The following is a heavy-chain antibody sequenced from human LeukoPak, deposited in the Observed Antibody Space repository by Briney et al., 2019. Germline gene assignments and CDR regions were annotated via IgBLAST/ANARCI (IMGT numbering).Heavy chain of an antibody. CDR2: IDTSGNT. J-gene: IGHJ4*02. Sequence: GGSLRLSCAGSGFTFSSYPMTWVRQAPGKGLDWVSTIDTSGNTDYADSVKGRFTISRDNSGNTLYLQMNSLRAEDTAVYFCAKYSRPSSRVFDYWGQGTLATVSP. CDR1: GFTFSSYP. V-gene: IGHV3-23*01. CDR3: AKYSRPSSRVFDY. D-gene: IGHD6-13*01.